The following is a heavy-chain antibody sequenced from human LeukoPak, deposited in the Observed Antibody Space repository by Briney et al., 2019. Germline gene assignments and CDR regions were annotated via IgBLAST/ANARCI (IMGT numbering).Heavy chain of an antibody. CDR2: ISYDGSDK. CDR1: GFTFSSYA. D-gene: IGHD7-27*01. V-gene: IGHV3-30-3*01. CDR3: ARDINGESFDY. Sequence: GGSLKLSCAASGFTFSSYAMHWVRQAPGKGLEWVAVISYDGSDKNYADSVKGRFTISRDNSKNTLYLQMNSLRAEDTAVYYCARDINGESFDYWDQGTLVTVSS. J-gene: IGHJ4*02.